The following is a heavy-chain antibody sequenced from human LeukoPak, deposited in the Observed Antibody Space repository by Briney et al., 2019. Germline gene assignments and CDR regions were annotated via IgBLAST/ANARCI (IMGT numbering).Heavy chain of an antibody. V-gene: IGHV4-59*01. J-gene: IGHJ6*02. CDR2: IYYSGTT. D-gene: IGHD1-1*01. CDR3: ARGYPRYYGMDV. Sequence: SETLSLTCTVSGGSISPYYWTWIRQPPGKGLDWIGYIYYSGTTNYNLSLKSRVAISVDTSKNELSLKLSSVTAADTAVYYRARGYPRYYGMDVWGQGTTVTVSS. CDR1: GGSISPYY.